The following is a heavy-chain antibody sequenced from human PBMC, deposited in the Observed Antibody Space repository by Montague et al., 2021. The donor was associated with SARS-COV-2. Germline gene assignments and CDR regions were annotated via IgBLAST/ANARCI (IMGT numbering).Heavy chain of an antibody. Sequence: SETLSLTCTVSGGSISSSSYYWGWLPHPPGQELEWVVSIYYSGSTYSTPSLKRRVTISVDTSKNPFSLTLISVTAAATAVYYGARQRIFCSSTRCYDNWFDPWGQGTLVTVSS. J-gene: IGHJ5*02. D-gene: IGHD2-2*01. V-gene: IGHV4-39*01. CDR3: ARQRIFCSSTRCYDNWFDP. CDR1: GGSISSSSYY. CDR2: IYYSGST.